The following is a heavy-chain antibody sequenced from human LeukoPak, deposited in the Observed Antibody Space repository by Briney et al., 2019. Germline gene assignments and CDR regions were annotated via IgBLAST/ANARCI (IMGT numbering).Heavy chain of an antibody. CDR1: GFSFSSYN. CDR2: ITSSSTYT. CDR3: AGGHIVATISDAFDI. V-gene: IGHV3-21*01. J-gene: IGHJ3*02. D-gene: IGHD5-12*01. Sequence: GGSLRLSCAASGFSFSSYNMNWVRLTPGKGLEWVSSITSSSTYTFYADSVKGRFTIPRVNAKNSLYLQMNSLRAEDTAVYYCAGGHIVATISDAFDIWGQGTMVTVSS.